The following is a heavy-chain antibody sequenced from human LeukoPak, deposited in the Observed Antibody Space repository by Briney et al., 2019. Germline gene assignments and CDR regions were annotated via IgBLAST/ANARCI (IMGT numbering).Heavy chain of an antibody. Sequence: SGGSLRLSCAASGFTFSSYSMNWVRQAPGKGLEWVSSISSSSSYIYYAGSVKGRFTISRDNAKNSLYLQMNSLRAEDTAVYYCARASVGYYGSGSSYKFDYWGRGTLVTVSS. V-gene: IGHV3-21*01. CDR1: GFTFSSYS. CDR2: ISSSSSYI. J-gene: IGHJ4*02. CDR3: ARASVGYYGSGSSYKFDY. D-gene: IGHD3-10*01.